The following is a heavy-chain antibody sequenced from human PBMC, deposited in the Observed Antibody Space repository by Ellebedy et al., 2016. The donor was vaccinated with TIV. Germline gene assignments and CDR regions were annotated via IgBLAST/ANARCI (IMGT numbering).Heavy chain of an antibody. CDR1: GFTFSSYG. V-gene: IGHV3-33*01. CDR3: AREPMVRGVIRRGYAMDV. Sequence: GGSLRLXXAASGFTFSSYGMPWVRQAPGKGLGWVPVIWYDGSNKYYADSVKGRFTISRDNSENTLYLQMNSLRAEDTAVYYCAREPMVRGVIRRGYAMDVWGQGTTVTVSS. J-gene: IGHJ6*02. CDR2: IWYDGSNK. D-gene: IGHD3-10*01.